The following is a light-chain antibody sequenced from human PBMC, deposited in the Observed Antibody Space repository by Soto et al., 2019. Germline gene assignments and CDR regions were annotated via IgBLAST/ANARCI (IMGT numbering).Light chain of an antibody. V-gene: IGLV2-23*02. CDR1: SSDVGSYNL. Sequence: QSALTQPASVSGSPGQSFTISCTGSSSDVGSYNLVSWYQQHPGKAPKLMIYEVSKRPSGVSNRFSGSKSGNTASLTISGLQAEDEADYYCCSYAGSREVFGGGTKLTVL. J-gene: IGLJ2*01. CDR3: CSYAGSREV. CDR2: EVS.